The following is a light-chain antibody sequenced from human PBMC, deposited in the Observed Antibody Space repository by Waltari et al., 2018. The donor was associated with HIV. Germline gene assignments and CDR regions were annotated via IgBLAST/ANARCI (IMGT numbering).Light chain of an antibody. CDR3: AAWDDSLNGEVV. CDR1: NSNIGSNT. CDR2: GNT. J-gene: IGLJ2*01. Sequence: QSVLTQLPSASGTPGQRVTISCSGRNSNIGSNTVNWYQQLPGTAPKLLIYGNTQRPSGVPDRFSGSKSGTSASLAISGLQSEDEADYYCAAWDDSLNGEVVFGGGTKLTVL. V-gene: IGLV1-44*01.